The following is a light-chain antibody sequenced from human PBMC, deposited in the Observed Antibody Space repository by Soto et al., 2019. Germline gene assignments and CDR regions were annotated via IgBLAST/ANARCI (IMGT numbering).Light chain of an antibody. V-gene: IGKV3-20*01. J-gene: IGKJ2*01. CDR2: GAS. Sequence: EIVLTQSPGTLSLSPGERATLSCGASQSVSSTYLAWYQQKPGQAPRLLIYGASSRATGISDRFSGSGSGTDFTFTISRLEPEDFAVYYCQQYGSSPYTFCQGTKLEIK. CDR1: QSVSSTY. CDR3: QQYGSSPYT.